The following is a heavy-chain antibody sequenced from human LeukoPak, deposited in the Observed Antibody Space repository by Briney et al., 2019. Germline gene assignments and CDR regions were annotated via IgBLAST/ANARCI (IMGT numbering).Heavy chain of an antibody. CDR1: GYSISSGYY. J-gene: IGHJ4*02. D-gene: IGHD3-10*01. V-gene: IGHV4-38-2*02. CDR2: IYHSGST. CDR3: ASNSFDYYGSGSYSVDY. Sequence: SETLSLTCTVSGYSISSGYYWGWIRQPPGQGLEWIGSIYHSGSTYYNPSLKSRVTISVDTSKNQFSLKLSSVTAADTAVYYCASNSFDYYGSGSYSVDYWGQGTLVTVSS.